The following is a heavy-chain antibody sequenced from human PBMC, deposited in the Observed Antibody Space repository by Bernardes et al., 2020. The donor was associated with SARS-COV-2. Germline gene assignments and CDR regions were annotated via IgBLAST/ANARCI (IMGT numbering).Heavy chain of an antibody. CDR1: GFTFKDFW. CDR3: ARAWMGRGTADY. J-gene: IGHJ4*02. V-gene: IGHV3-30*03. CDR2: ISYEERTE. Sequence: GGSLRLSCAASGFTFKDFWMHWVRQAPGKGLEWVAIISYEERTEYNAQSVKGRFTISRDNSKNTVFLQMNSLRPEDTGVYYCARAWMGRGTADYWGQGTLVTVSS. D-gene: IGHD3-10*01.